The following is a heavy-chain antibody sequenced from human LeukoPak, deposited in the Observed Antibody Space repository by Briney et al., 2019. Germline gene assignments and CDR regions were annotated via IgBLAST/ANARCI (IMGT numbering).Heavy chain of an antibody. Sequence: SVKVSCKASGGTFSSHAISWVRQAPGQGLEWMGGIIPIFGTANYAQKFQGRVTITADESTSTAYMELSSLRSEDTAVYYCARSLYDFWSGRNWFDPWGQGTLVTVSS. J-gene: IGHJ5*02. CDR3: ARSLYDFWSGRNWFDP. CDR1: GGTFSSHA. D-gene: IGHD3-3*01. CDR2: IIPIFGTA. V-gene: IGHV1-69*01.